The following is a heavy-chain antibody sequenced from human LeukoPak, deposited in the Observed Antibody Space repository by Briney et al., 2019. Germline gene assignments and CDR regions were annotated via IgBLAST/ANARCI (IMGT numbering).Heavy chain of an antibody. CDR1: GYTFTSYD. V-gene: IGHV1-8*01. CDR2: MNPNSGNT. Sequence: ASVKVSCKASGYTFTSYDINWVRQATGQGLEWMGWMNPNSGNTGYAQKFQGRVTMTRNTSISTAYMELSSLRSEDTAVYYCARGGYYDSSGQGHVHFDYWGQGTLVTVSS. J-gene: IGHJ4*02. CDR3: ARGGYYDSSGQGHVHFDY. D-gene: IGHD3-22*01.